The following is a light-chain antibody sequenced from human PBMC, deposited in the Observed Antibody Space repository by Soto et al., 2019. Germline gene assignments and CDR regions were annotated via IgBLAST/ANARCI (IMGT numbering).Light chain of an antibody. Sequence: EIVLTQSPGTLSLSPGERATLSCRASQSVSSTYFAWYQQKPGQAPRLLIYGASSRATGIPDRFSGSASGTDFTLTINRLEPEDFAIYYCQQYGDSRTFGQGTKLEIK. CDR1: QSVSSTY. J-gene: IGKJ2*01. V-gene: IGKV3-20*01. CDR3: QQYGDSRT. CDR2: GAS.